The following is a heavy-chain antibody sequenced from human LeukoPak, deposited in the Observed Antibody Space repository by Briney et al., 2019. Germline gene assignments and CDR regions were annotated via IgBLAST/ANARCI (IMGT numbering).Heavy chain of an antibody. J-gene: IGHJ6*02. D-gene: IGHD2-2*01. Sequence: SVKVSCKASGFTFTSSAMQWVRQARGQRLEWIGWIVVCSGNTNYSHKFQERVTITRDMSTSTAYMELSSLRSEDTAVYYCAADREEHVVVPAADNYYYYYGMDVWGQGTTVTVSS. CDR1: GFTFTSSA. V-gene: IGHV1-58*02. CDR2: IVVCSGNT. CDR3: AADREEHVVVPAADNYYYYYGMDV.